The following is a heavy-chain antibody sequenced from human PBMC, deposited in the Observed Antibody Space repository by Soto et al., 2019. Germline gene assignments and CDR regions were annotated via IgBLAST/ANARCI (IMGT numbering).Heavy chain of an antibody. CDR2: INPNSGDT. V-gene: IGHV1-8*01. D-gene: IGHD3-3*01. CDR1: GYTFSSYN. J-gene: IGHJ5*02. CDR3: ARGGRYSEWFPWFDP. Sequence: QVQLVQSGAEVKRPGASVKVSCKSSGYTFSSYNIYWVRQASGQGLEWMGWINPNSGDTGYAHNFLGRVTLPRDPAIRTAYMELTSLKSEDTAVYYCARGGRYSEWFPWFDPWGQGTLVTVSS.